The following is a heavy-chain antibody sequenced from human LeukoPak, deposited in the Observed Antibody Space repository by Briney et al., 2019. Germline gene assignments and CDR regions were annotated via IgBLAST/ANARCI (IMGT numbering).Heavy chain of an antibody. CDR2: IYYSGST. CDR1: GGSISSYY. V-gene: IGHV4-59*01. D-gene: IGHD3-3*01. CDR3: ARMTYDFWSGYLGIWDV. Sequence: PSETLSLTCTVSGGSISSYYWSWIRQPPGKGLEWIGYIYYSGSTNYNPPLKSRVTISVDTSKNQLSLKLSSVTAADTAVYYCARMTYDFWSGYLGIWDVWGQGTTVTVSS. J-gene: IGHJ6*02.